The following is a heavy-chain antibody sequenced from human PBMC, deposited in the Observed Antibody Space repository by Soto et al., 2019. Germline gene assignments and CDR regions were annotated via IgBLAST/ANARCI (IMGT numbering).Heavy chain of an antibody. D-gene: IGHD6-19*01. J-gene: IGHJ4*02. Sequence: QLQLQESGPGLVKPSETLSLTCTVSNGSISSSNYHWGWIRQAPGKGLECIGSIYYSGTTYYNPSLKSRVTISVETSKNQFSLKLSSVTAADTAMYYCARRKHGDSSGWGEFDYWGQGTLVTVSS. V-gene: IGHV4-39*01. CDR1: NGSISSSNYH. CDR3: ARRKHGDSSGWGEFDY. CDR2: IYYSGTT.